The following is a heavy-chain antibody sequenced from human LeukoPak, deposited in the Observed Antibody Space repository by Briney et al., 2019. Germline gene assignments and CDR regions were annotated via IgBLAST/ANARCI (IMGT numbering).Heavy chain of an antibody. J-gene: IGHJ4*02. Sequence: TGGSLRLSCAASGFTFSSYSMKWVRQAPGKGLEWVSYLSSSSSTIYYADSVKSRFTISRDNAKNSLYLQMNSLRDEDTAVYYCARQMGTYYYDSSDHWGQGTLVTVSS. V-gene: IGHV3-48*02. D-gene: IGHD3-22*01. CDR1: GFTFSSYS. CDR3: ARQMGTYYYDSSDH. CDR2: LSSSSSTI.